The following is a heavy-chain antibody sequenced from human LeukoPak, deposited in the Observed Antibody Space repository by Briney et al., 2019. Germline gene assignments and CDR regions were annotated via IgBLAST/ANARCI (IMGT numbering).Heavy chain of an antibody. CDR3: ARSKDVVVGSHGAFDI. V-gene: IGHV3-33*01. D-gene: IGHD2-15*01. Sequence: GGSLRLSCAASGCTFSSYDMHWIRQAPGKGLEWVARICYDGSNNYYPASVRRRTTISRNNYKHTPYLQINSLRADDTAVYYCARSKDVVVGSHGAFDIWGQGTMVTVSS. CDR1: GCTFSSYD. CDR2: ICYDGSNN. J-gene: IGHJ3*02.